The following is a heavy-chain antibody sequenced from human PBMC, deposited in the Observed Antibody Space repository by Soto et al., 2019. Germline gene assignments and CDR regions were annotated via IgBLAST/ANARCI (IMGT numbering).Heavy chain of an antibody. V-gene: IGHV1-46*01. CDR3: ARGWAYYDFWSGYPPSAYYYYGMDV. CDR1: GYTFTSYY. J-gene: IGHJ6*02. Sequence: ASVKVSCKASGYTFTSYYMHWVRLAPGQGLEWMGIINPSGGSTSYAQKFQGRVTMTRDTSTGTVYMELSSLRSEDTAVYYCARGWAYYDFWSGYPPSAYYYYGMDVWGQGTTVTVSS. CDR2: INPSGGST. D-gene: IGHD3-3*01.